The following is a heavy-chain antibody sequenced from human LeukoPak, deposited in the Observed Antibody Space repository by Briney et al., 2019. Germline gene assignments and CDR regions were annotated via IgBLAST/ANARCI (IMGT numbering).Heavy chain of an antibody. V-gene: IGHV3-21*01. Sequence: GGSLRLSCAASGFILTNHWMTWVRQAPGKGLEWVSSISSSSSYIYYADSVKGRFTISRDNAKNSLYLQMNSLRAEDTAVYYCAREVEYGDFLWEYYFDYWGQGTLVTVSS. CDR1: GFILTNHW. J-gene: IGHJ4*02. CDR3: AREVEYGDFLWEYYFDY. D-gene: IGHD4-17*01. CDR2: ISSSSSYI.